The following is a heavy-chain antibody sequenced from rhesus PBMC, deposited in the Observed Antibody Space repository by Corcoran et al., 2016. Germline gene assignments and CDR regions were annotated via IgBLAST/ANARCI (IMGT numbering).Heavy chain of an antibody. D-gene: IGHD6-37*01. Sequence: VQLQESGTGLVKPSETLSLTCTVSGASISSNWWRRIGRAPGRGMEVIGEIKHNTVSIKLHPPLKSLVTISKDASKTQFSLKLSFVTAADTAVYYCAIDGSGGWSRSVNYWGQGVLVTVSS. V-gene: IGHV4-80*01. J-gene: IGHJ4*01. CDR3: AIDGSGGWSRSVNY. CDR1: GASISSNW. CDR2: IKHNTVSI.